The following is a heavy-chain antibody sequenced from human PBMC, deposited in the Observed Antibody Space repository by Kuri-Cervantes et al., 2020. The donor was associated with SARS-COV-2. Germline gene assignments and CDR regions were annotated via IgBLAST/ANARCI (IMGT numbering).Heavy chain of an antibody. CDR3: ALAGGYSYGPDHYYYYYYMDV. V-gene: IGHV1-8*02. J-gene: IGHJ6*03. D-gene: IGHD5-18*01. CDR2: MNPNSGNT. CDR1: GYTFTSYD. Sequence: ASVKVSCKASGYTFTSYDINWVRQATGQGLEWMGWMNPNSGNTGYAQKFQGRVTMTRNTSISTAYMELSSLRSEDTAVYYCALAGGYSYGPDHYYYYYYMDVWGKGTTVTVSS.